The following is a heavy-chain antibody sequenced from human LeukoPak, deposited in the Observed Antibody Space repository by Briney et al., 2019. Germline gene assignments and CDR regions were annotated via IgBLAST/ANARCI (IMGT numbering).Heavy chain of an antibody. CDR3: AKRGCSGTSCYAGYYYMDV. D-gene: IGHD2-2*01. CDR2: ISGSGGGT. CDR1: GFTFSSYE. Sequence: GGSLRLSCAASGFTFSSYEMNWVRQAPGKGLEWVSSISGSGGGTYYADSVKGRFIISRDNSKNTLYLQMNSLRAEDTAVYYCAKRGCSGTSCYAGYYYMDVWGKGTTVTISS. V-gene: IGHV3-23*01. J-gene: IGHJ6*03.